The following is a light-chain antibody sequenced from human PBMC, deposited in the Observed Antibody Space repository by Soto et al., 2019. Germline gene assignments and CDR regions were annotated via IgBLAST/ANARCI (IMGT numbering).Light chain of an antibody. V-gene: IGKV3-15*01. CDR3: QQYSNWPLT. CDR1: QTVYSN. Sequence: VLTRSLYRLSFSAGESRYLSCRSSQTVYSNLAWYQHKPGQAPRLLIYGASSRATGVPARFSGSGSGTEFTLTISSLQSEDFAVYYCQQYSNWPLTFGGGTKVDIK. CDR2: GAS. J-gene: IGKJ4*01.